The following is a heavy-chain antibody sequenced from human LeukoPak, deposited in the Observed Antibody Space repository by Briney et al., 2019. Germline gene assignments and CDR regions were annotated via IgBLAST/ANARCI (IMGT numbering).Heavy chain of an antibody. CDR2: ISGSGGSK. V-gene: IGHV3-23*01. CDR3: AKTLLGAPNDAFDI. Sequence: PGGSLSLSCAASGFTFSSYAMSWVRQAPGKGLEWVSAISGSGGSKYYADSVRGRFTISRDNSKNTLYLQMNSLRAEDTAVYYCAKTLLGAPNDAFDIWGQGTMVTVSS. D-gene: IGHD1-26*01. J-gene: IGHJ3*02. CDR1: GFTFSSYA.